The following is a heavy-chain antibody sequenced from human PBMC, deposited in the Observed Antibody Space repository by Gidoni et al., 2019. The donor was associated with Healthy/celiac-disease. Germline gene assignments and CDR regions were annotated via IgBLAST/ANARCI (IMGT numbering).Heavy chain of an antibody. CDR1: GGSISSSSYY. CDR3: GLLFSSTYFDY. V-gene: IGHV4-39*01. J-gene: IGHJ4*02. CDR2: IYYSGRT. D-gene: IGHD2-15*01. Sequence: QLQLQESGPGLVKPSETLSLTCTVSGGSISSSSYYSGWIRQPPGKGLEWIGSIYYSGRTYYNPSLKSRVTISVDTSKNQFSLKLSSVTAADTAVYYCGLLFSSTYFDYWGQGTLVTVSS.